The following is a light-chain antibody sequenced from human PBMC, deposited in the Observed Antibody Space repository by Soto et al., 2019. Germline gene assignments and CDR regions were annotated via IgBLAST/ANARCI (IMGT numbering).Light chain of an antibody. CDR1: QTISSW. CDR3: QHYNTYSTFT. CDR2: AAS. Sequence: DIQMTQSPSTLSGSVGDRVTITCRASQTISSWLAWYQQKPGKAPKLLIYAASSLQSGVPSRFSGSGSGTEFTLTISSLQPDDFATYYCQHYNTYSTFTFGPGTKVDIK. J-gene: IGKJ3*01. V-gene: IGKV1-5*01.